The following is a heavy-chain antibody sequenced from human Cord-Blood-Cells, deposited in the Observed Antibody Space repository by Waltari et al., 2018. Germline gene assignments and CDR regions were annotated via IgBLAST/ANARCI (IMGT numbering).Heavy chain of an antibody. CDR1: GGSISSSSYY. V-gene: IGHV4-39*01. Sequence: QLQLQESGPGLVKPSETLSLTCTVSGGSISSSSYYWGWIRQPPGKGLEWIGSIYYSGRTYYNPSLKSRVTISVDTSKNQFSLKLSSVTAADTAVYYCARVGITVPDYWGQGTLVTVSS. CDR2: IYYSGRT. J-gene: IGHJ4*02. CDR3: ARVGITVPDY. D-gene: IGHD3-16*01.